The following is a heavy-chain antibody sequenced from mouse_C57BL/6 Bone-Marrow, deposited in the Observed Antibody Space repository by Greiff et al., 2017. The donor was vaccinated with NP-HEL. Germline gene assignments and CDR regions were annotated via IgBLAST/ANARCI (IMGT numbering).Heavy chain of an antibody. CDR2: IHPNSGST. CDR3: LRGFAD. J-gene: IGHJ3*01. CDR1: GYTFTSYW. V-gene: IGHV1-64*01. Sequence: QVQLQQPGAELVKPGASVKLSCKASGYTFTSYWMHWVKQRPGQGLEWIGMIHPNSGSTNYNEKFKSKATLPVDKSSSTAYMQLSSPASEDAAVYLCLRGFADRGQGILGTVSA. D-gene: IGHD1-1*01.